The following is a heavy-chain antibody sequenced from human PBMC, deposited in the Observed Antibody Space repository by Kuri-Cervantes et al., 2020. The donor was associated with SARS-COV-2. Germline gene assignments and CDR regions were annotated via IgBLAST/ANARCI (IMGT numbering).Heavy chain of an antibody. D-gene: IGHD2-15*01. CDR2: VRGKANNYAT. V-gene: IGHV3-73*01. CDR3: AREIFGGTSYSPWFDP. CDR1: GFLFSASA. Sequence: GGSLRLSCEVSGFLFSASAIHWVRQGSGKGLEWVGRVRGKANNYATAYAASVKGRFTISRDDSKNMAYLQMNSLKTEDTAVYFCAREIFGGTSYSPWFDPWGQGTLVTVSS. J-gene: IGHJ5*02.